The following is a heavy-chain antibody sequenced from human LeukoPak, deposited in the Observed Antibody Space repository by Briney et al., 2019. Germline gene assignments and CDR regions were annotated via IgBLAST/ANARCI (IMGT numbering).Heavy chain of an antibody. CDR1: GFTVSSNY. CDR3: AGTNHYDILTGYIFDY. Sequence: GGSLRLSCAASGFTVSSNYMSWVRQAPGKGLEWVSVIYSGGSTYYADSVKGRFTISRDNSKNTLYLQMNSLRAEDTAVYYCAGTNHYDILTGYIFDYWGQGTLVTVSS. D-gene: IGHD3-9*01. CDR2: IYSGGST. J-gene: IGHJ4*02. V-gene: IGHV3-66*01.